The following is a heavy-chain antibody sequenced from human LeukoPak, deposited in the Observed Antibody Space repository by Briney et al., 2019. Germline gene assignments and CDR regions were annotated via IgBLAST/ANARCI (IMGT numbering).Heavy chain of an antibody. Sequence: ETLSLTCAVYGGSFSGYYWSWIRQPPGKGLEWIGEINHSGSTNYNPSLKSRVTISVDTSKNQFSLKLSSVTAADTAVYYCARVITGTTDYWGQGTLVTVSS. CDR2: INHSGST. CDR3: ARVITGTTDY. V-gene: IGHV4-34*01. D-gene: IGHD1-7*01. CDR1: GGSFSGYY. J-gene: IGHJ4*02.